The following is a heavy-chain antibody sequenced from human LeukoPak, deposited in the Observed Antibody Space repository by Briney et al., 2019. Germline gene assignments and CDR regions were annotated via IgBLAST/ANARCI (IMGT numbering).Heavy chain of an antibody. V-gene: IGHV1-2*02. CDR3: ARAPIYYYYYMDV. Sequence: ASVKVSCKASGYTFTGYYMHWVRQAPGQGLEWMGWINPNSGGTNYAQKFQGRVTMTRDTSVSTAYMELSRLRSDDTAVYYCARAPIYYYYYMDVWGKGTTVTVSS. D-gene: IGHD3-3*01. CDR2: INPNSGGT. J-gene: IGHJ6*03. CDR1: GYTFTGYY.